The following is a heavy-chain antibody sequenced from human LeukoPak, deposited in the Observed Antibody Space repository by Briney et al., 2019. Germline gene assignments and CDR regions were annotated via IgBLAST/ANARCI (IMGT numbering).Heavy chain of an antibody. CDR2: ISSSSSII. D-gene: IGHD3-16*01. CDR3: ARDYDYVWGSYRKPYYYYGMDV. V-gene: IGHV3-48*04. Sequence: GGSLRLSCAASGFTFSSYNMNWVRQAPGKGLEWVSYISSSSSIIYYADSVKGRFTISRDNAKNSLYLQMNSLRAEDTAVYYCARDYDYVWGSYRKPYYYYGMDVWGQGTTVTVSS. J-gene: IGHJ6*02. CDR1: GFTFSSYN.